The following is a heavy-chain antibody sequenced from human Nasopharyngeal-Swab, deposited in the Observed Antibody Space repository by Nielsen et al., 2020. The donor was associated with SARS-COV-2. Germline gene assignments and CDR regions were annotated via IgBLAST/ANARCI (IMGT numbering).Heavy chain of an antibody. V-gene: IGHV3-23*01. Sequence: GESLKISCAASGFTFSNYAMSWVRQAPGKGLEWVSGISGGGISTNYADSVKGRFTISRDNSENTLFLQMNSLRAEDTALYYCAKGSTQYFFYYYMDVWGKGTTVTVSS. J-gene: IGHJ6*03. CDR2: ISGGGIST. CDR3: AKGSTQYFFYYYMDV. CDR1: GFTFSNYA.